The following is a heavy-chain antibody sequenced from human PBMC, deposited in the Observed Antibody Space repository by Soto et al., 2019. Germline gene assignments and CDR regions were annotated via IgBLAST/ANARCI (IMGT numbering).Heavy chain of an antibody. Sequence: QVQLVESGGGVVQPGKSLRLSCVASGFTFSNYGMHWVHQAPGKGLEWVAFIWYDGSKKDYGDSVKGRFSIYRDNSKNTLYLQMNSLRAEDTAVYYCARDTPNDYWGQGTLVTVSS. CDR3: ARDTPNDY. CDR1: GFTFSNYG. J-gene: IGHJ4*02. V-gene: IGHV3-33*01. CDR2: IWYDGSKK.